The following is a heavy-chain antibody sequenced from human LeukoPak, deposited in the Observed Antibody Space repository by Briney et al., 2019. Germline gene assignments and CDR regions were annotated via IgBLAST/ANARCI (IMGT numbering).Heavy chain of an antibody. J-gene: IGHJ5*02. CDR1: GGSISSYY. Sequence: SETLSLTCTVSGGSISSYYWSWIRQPPGKGLEWIGYIYYGGSTNYNPSLKSRVTISVDTSKNQYSLKLSSVTAADTAVYYCARAKMRKPYNWFDPWGQGTLVTVSS. CDR2: IYYGGST. D-gene: IGHD1-14*01. V-gene: IGHV4-59*01. CDR3: ARAKMRKPYNWFDP.